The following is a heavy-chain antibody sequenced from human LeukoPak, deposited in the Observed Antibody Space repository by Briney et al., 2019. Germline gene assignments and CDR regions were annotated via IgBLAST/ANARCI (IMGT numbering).Heavy chain of an antibody. CDR2: INSDGSST. V-gene: IGHV3-74*01. CDR1: GFTFSSYW. J-gene: IGHJ4*02. CDR3: ARGFSGKDEFDY. D-gene: IGHD3-10*01. Sequence: PGGSLRLSCAASGFTFSSYWMHWVRQAPGKGLVWVSRINSDGSSTSYADSVKGRFTISRDNAKNTLYLQMNSLRAEDTAVYYCARGFSGKDEFDYWGQGTLVTVSS.